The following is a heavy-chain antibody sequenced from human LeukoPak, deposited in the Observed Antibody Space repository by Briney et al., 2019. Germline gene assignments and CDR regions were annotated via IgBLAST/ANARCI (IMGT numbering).Heavy chain of an antibody. V-gene: IGHV3-21*01. Sequence: GGSLRLSCTASGFTFSSYSMNWVRQAPGKGLEWVSSITSSSDYVYDADSVKGRFTISRDNAENSLHLQMNSLRADDTAVYYCAREFKSGYGMWAWGQGTLVTVSS. CDR2: ITSSSDYV. CDR1: GFTFSSYS. J-gene: IGHJ5*02. D-gene: IGHD5-18*01. CDR3: AREFKSGYGMWA.